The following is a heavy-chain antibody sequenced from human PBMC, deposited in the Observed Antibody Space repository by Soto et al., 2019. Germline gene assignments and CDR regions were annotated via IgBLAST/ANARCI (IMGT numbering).Heavy chain of an antibody. Sequence: GGSLRLSCAASGFTFSSYGMHWVRQAPGKGLEWVAVISYDGSNKYYADSVKGRFTISRDNSKNTLYLQMNSLRAEDTAVYYCAKGGAAEDAFDVWGQGTMVTVSS. CDR3: AKGGAAEDAFDV. CDR1: GFTFSSYG. D-gene: IGHD6-13*01. J-gene: IGHJ3*01. V-gene: IGHV3-30*18. CDR2: ISYDGSNK.